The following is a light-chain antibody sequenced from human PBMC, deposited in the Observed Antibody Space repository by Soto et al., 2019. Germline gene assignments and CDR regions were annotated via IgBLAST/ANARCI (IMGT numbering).Light chain of an antibody. Sequence: QSVLTQPPSVSGAPGQRVTISCTGSSSNIGAGYDVHWYQQLPGTAPKLLIYGNSNRPSGVPDRFSGSKSGTSASLAITWLKAEDEADYYCQSYDSSLSVVFGGGTKLTVL. V-gene: IGLV1-40*01. J-gene: IGLJ2*01. CDR2: GNS. CDR3: QSYDSSLSVV. CDR1: SSNIGAGYD.